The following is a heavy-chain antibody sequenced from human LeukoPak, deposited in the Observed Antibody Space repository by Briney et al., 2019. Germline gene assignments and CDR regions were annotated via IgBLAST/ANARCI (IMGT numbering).Heavy chain of an antibody. CDR2: IYYTGST. V-gene: IGHV4-39*01. CDR3: ARHGGSGAPGN. Sequence: PSETLSLTCTVSDDSISSSDYYWDWIRQPPGKGLEWIGSIYYTGSTHYNPSLKSRVTISVDTSKNHFSLKLNSVTATDTAVYYCARHGGSGAPGNWGQGTLVTVSS. J-gene: IGHJ4*02. D-gene: IGHD3-10*01. CDR1: DDSISSSDYY.